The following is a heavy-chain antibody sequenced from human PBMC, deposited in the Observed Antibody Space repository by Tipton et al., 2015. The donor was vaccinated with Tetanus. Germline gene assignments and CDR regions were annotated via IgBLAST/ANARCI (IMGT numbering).Heavy chain of an antibody. Sequence: TLSLTCAVYGGSFSGYYWSWIRQPPGKGLEWIGEINHSGSTNYNPSLKSRVTISVDTPKNHFSLKLSSVTAADTAVYYCARVRDVEMATSPFDYWGQGTLVTVSS. CDR3: ARVRDVEMATSPFDY. D-gene: IGHD5-24*01. V-gene: IGHV4-34*01. J-gene: IGHJ4*02. CDR2: INHSGST. CDR1: GGSFSGYY.